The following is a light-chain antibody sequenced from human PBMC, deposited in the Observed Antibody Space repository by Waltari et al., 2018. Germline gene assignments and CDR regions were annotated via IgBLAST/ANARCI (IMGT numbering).Light chain of an antibody. CDR2: TTS. J-gene: IGKJ1*01. Sequence: DIVMTQSPATLSVSPGERATLSCRASQSVSDRLAWYQQKPGQPPRLLMYTTSIRATSFPARFSGSGSGTEFTLTISVLQSEDFAVYYCQQYINWPPTFGQGTKVEV. V-gene: IGKV3D-15*03. CDR3: QQYINWPPT. CDR1: QSVSDR.